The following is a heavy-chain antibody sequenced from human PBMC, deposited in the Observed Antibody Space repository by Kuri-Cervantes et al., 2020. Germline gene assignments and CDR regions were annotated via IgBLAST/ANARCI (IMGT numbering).Heavy chain of an antibody. J-gene: IGHJ4*02. V-gene: IGHV3-21*01. D-gene: IGHD6-19*01. Sequence: GGSLRLSCAASGFTFSSYSMNWVRQAPGKGLEWVSSISSSSSYIYYADSVKGRFTISRDNAKNSLYLQMNSLRAEDTAVYYCAKGDPTQWLVRLDYWGQGTLVTVSS. CDR2: ISSSSSYI. CDR1: GFTFSSYS. CDR3: AKGDPTQWLVRLDY.